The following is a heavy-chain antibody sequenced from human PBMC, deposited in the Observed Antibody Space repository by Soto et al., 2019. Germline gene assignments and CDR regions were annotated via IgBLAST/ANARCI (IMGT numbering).Heavy chain of an antibody. J-gene: IGHJ6*02. Sequence: LRLSCAASGFTFTTYWMSWVRQAPGKGLEWVANIKQDGSEKYYVDSVKGRFTISRDNAKNSLYLQMNSLRAEDTALYYCARVYPGSGWPYHYYGMDVWGQGTTVTVSS. V-gene: IGHV3-7*01. D-gene: IGHD6-19*01. CDR3: ARVYPGSGWPYHYYGMDV. CDR1: GFTFTTYW. CDR2: IKQDGSEK.